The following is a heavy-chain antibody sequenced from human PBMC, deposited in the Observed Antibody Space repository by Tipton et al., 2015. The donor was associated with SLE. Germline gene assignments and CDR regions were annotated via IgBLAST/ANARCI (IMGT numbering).Heavy chain of an antibody. CDR2: IYYSGST. CDR3: ARGYCSGGSCSYWYFDL. V-gene: IGHV4-59*11. Sequence: LRLSCTVSGGSISSHYWSWIRQPPGKGLDWMGYIYYSGSTNYNPSLKSRVTISVDTSKNQFSLKLSSVTAADTAVYYCARGYCSGGSCSYWYFDLWGRGCLVTVSS. J-gene: IGHJ2*01. D-gene: IGHD2-15*01. CDR1: GGSISSHY.